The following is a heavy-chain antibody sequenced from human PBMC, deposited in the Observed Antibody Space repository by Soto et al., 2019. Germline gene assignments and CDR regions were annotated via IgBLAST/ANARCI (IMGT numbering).Heavy chain of an antibody. D-gene: IGHD6-19*01. CDR2: IWYDGSNK. CDR1: GFTFSSYG. Sequence: GGSLRLSCAASGFTFSSYGMHWVRQAPGKGLEWVAVIWYDGSNKYYADSVKGRFTISRDNSKNTLYQQMNSLRAEDTAVYYCARCEKLSSGWYVPCHGMDVWGQGTKVTVSS. V-gene: IGHV3-33*01. CDR3: ARCEKLSSGWYVPCHGMDV. J-gene: IGHJ6*02.